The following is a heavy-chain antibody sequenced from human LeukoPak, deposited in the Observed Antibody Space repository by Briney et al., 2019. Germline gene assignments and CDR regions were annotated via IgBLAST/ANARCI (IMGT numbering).Heavy chain of an antibody. D-gene: IGHD2/OR15-2a*01. CDR3: ARHGKPTLSLRGAFDI. CDR1: SINSSSYY. V-gene: IGHV4-39*01. Sequence: PSETLSLTCTSINSSSYYWGWLRQPPGKGLEWIGSIYYSGSTYYNNPSLKSRVTISVDTSKKQFSLKLSSVTAADTAVYYCARHGKPTLSLRGAFDIWGQGTMVTVSS. CDR2: IYYSGST. J-gene: IGHJ3*02.